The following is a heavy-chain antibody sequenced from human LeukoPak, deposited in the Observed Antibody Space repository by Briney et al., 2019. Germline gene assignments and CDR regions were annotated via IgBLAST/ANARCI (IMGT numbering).Heavy chain of an antibody. CDR2: IIPIFGTA. V-gene: IGHV1-69*06. CDR1: GGTFSSYA. CDR3: ARVVAAAAALEVGMDV. J-gene: IGHJ6*04. D-gene: IGHD6-13*01. Sequence: SVKVSCKASGGTFSSYAISWVRQAPGQGLEWMGGIIPIFGTANYAQKFQGRATITADKSTSTAYMELSSLRSEDTAVYYCARVVAAAAALEVGMDVWGKGTTVTVSS.